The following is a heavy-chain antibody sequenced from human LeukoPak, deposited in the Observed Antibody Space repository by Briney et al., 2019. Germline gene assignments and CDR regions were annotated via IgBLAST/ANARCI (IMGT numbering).Heavy chain of an antibody. V-gene: IGHV3-48*03. D-gene: IGHD3-22*01. CDR1: GFTFSSYE. CDR2: ISSSGSTI. CDR3: ARDLTSSGSMWGDY. Sequence: GGSLRLSCAASGFTFSSYEMNWVRQAPGKGLEWVSYISSSGSTIYYVDSVKGRFTISRDNAKNSLYLQMNSLRAEDTAVYYCARDLTSSGSMWGDYWGQGTLVTVSS. J-gene: IGHJ4*02.